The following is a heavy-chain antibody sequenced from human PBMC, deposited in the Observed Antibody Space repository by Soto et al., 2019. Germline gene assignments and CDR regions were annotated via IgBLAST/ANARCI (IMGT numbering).Heavy chain of an antibody. Sequence: QVQLQESGPGLVKPSGTLSLTCVVSGASISSRNWWSWVRQPPGKGLEWLGEISHGGSTNYNPSLKSRLTISVDKSKNQFSLKLSSVTAADTAVYYCARDRITMVRGLIYYYYGMDVWGQGTTVTVSS. V-gene: IGHV4-4*02. J-gene: IGHJ6*02. CDR1: GASISSRNW. D-gene: IGHD3-10*01. CDR3: ARDRITMVRGLIYYYYGMDV. CDR2: ISHGGST.